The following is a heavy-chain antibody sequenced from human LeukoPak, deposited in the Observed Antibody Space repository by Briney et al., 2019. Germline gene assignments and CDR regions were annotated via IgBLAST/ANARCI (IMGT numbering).Heavy chain of an antibody. D-gene: IGHD3-22*01. CDR3: ARDSSSADYYDSSGYYR. J-gene: IGHJ4*02. CDR2: ISGSSSYI. Sequence: GGSLRLSCAASRFTFSSYAMSWVRQAPGKGLEWVSSISGSSSYIYYADSVKGRFSISRDNAKNSLYLQMNSLRAEDTAVYYCARDSSSADYYDSSGYYRWGQGTLVTVSS. V-gene: IGHV3-21*01. CDR1: RFTFSSYA.